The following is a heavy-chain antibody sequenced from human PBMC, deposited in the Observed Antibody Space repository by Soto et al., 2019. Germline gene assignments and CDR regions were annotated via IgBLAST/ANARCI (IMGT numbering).Heavy chain of an antibody. CDR3: TTDSYITMIVVRFDY. V-gene: IGHV1-69*13. CDR2: IIPIFGTA. D-gene: IGHD3-22*01. CDR1: GGTFSSYA. Sequence: SVKVSCKASGGTFSSYAISWVRQAPGQGLEWMGGIIPIFGTANYAQKFQGRVTITADESTSTAYMELSSLRSEDTAVYYCTTDSYITMIVVRFDYWGHGTLVTVSS. J-gene: IGHJ4*01.